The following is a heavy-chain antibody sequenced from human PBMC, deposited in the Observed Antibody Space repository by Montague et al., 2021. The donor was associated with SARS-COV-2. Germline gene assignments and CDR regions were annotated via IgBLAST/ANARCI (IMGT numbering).Heavy chain of an antibody. CDR1: GGSITGYF. D-gene: IGHD6-19*01. CDR3: ARVLVTSSSYYLDY. J-gene: IGHJ4*02. CDR2: MHYSGSK. V-gene: IGHV4-59*12. Sequence: SETLSLTCSISGGSITGYFWTWLRQPPGKGLEWIGHMHYSGSKKYNPSLESRVTMSIDTSESQFSLNLRSVTAADTGVYYCARVLVTSSSYYLDYWGQGTLVTVSS.